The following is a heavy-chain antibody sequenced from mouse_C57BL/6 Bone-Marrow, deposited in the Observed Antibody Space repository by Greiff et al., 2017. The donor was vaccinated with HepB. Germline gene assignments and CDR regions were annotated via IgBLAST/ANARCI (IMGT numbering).Heavy chain of an antibody. Sequence: EVHLVESGEGLVKPGGSLKLSCAASGFTFSSYAMSWVRQTPEKRLEWVAYISSGGDYIYYADTVKGRFTISRDNARNTLYLQMSSLKSEDTAMYYCTRTPYDYGSRYDFDYWGQGTTLTVSS. J-gene: IGHJ2*01. D-gene: IGHD1-1*01. CDR2: ISSGGDYI. CDR1: GFTFSSYA. V-gene: IGHV5-9-1*02. CDR3: TRTPYDYGSRYDFDY.